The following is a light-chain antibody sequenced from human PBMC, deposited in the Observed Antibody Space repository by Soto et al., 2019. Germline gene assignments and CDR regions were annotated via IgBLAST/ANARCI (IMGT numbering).Light chain of an antibody. CDR2: DVS. Sequence: QSALTQPASVSGSPGQSITISCTGTSSDVGGYNYVSWYQQHPGKATKLMIYDVSNRPSGVSNRFSGSNSANTPSLTIFGLQAGDGANYYCSSYTRSSTPFVFGTGTKVPAL. CDR3: SSYTRSSTPFV. CDR1: SSDVGGYNY. V-gene: IGLV2-14*01. J-gene: IGLJ1*01.